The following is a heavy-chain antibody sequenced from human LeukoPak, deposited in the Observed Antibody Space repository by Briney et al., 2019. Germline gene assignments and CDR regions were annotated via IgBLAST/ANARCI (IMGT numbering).Heavy chain of an antibody. V-gene: IGHV3-49*03. D-gene: IGHD5-18*01. J-gene: IGHJ4*02. CDR2: IRSKAYGETA. CDR1: GFTFGDYA. CDR3: ARGSRWIQLWSFDY. Sequence: GGSLRLSCTASGFTFGDYAMSWIRQAPGKGLEWVGFIRSKAYGETADYAASVKGRFTISRDDSKAIAYLQMNSLRAEDTAVYYCARGSRWIQLWSFDYWGQGTLVTVSS.